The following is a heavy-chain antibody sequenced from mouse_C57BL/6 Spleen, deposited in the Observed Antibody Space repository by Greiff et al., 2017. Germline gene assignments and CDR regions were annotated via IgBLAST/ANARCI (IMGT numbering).Heavy chain of an antibody. J-gene: IGHJ4*01. D-gene: IGHD1-1*01. CDR1: GFTFSDYY. CDR2: ISNGGGST. Sequence: EVKLVESGGGLVQPGGSLKLSCAASGFTFSDYYMYWVRQTPEKRLEWVAYISNGGGSTYYPDTVKGRFTISRDNAKNTLYLQMSRLKSEDTAMYYCARPHYYGSSWGYAMDYWGQGTSVTVSS. CDR3: ARPHYYGSSWGYAMDY. V-gene: IGHV5-12*01.